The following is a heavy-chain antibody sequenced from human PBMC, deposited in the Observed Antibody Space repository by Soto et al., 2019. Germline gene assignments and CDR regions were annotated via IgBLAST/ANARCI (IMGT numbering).Heavy chain of an antibody. CDR1: GGSISSGDYY. CDR3: ARNGLGYDYYFDY. J-gene: IGHJ4*02. CDR2: IYYSGST. D-gene: IGHD5-12*01. V-gene: IGHV4-30-4*01. Sequence: PSETLSLTCTVSGGSISSGDYYWSWIRQPPGKGLEWIGYIYYSGSTYYNPSLKSRVTISVDTSKNQFSLKLSSVTAADTAVYYCARNGLGYDYYFDYWGQGTLVTVPS.